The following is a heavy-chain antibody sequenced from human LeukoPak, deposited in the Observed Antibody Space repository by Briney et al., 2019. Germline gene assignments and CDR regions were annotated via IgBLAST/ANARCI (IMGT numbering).Heavy chain of an antibody. D-gene: IGHD5-18*01. CDR2: ISSSSSTI. Sequence: GGSLRLSCVVSGFTLSSYWMHWVRQAPGKGLEWVSYISSSSSTIYYADSVKGRFTISRDNAKNSLYLQMNSLRAEDTAVYYCARGGEQYSYGYGSFDYWGQGTLVTVSS. CDR1: GFTLSSYW. CDR3: ARGGEQYSYGYGSFDY. J-gene: IGHJ4*02. V-gene: IGHV3-48*04.